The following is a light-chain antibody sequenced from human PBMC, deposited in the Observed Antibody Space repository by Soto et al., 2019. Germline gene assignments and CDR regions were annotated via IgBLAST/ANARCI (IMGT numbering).Light chain of an antibody. Sequence: EIVLTQSPGTLSLSPGERATLSCRASQSVSSSYLAWYQQKPGQAPRLLIYGASNRATGIPDRFSGSGSGTHFTLTISRLEPEDFAVYYCQQYGSSPSWTFGQGTKVEIK. CDR2: GAS. J-gene: IGKJ1*01. CDR3: QQYGSSPSWT. CDR1: QSVSSSY. V-gene: IGKV3-20*01.